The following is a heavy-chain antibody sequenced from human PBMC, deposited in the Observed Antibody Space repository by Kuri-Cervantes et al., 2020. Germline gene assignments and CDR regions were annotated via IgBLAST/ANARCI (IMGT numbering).Heavy chain of an antibody. Sequence: VSVKVSCKASGYTFTSYGISWVRQAPGQGLEWMGWISAYNGNTNYAQKLQGRVTMPTDTSTSTAYMELRSLRSDDTAVYYCATASGYCSGGSCPNWGQGTLVTVSS. J-gene: IGHJ4*02. CDR1: GYTFTSYG. V-gene: IGHV1-18*01. D-gene: IGHD2-15*01. CDR3: ATASGYCSGGSCPN. CDR2: ISAYNGNT.